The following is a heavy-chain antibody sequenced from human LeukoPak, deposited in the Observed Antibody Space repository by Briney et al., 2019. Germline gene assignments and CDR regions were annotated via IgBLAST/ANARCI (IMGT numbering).Heavy chain of an antibody. CDR1: GGSISSGSYY. CDR3: ARLHYDFWSGYDY. V-gene: IGHV4-61*02. J-gene: IGHJ4*02. D-gene: IGHD3-3*01. CDR2: IYTSGST. Sequence: PSETLSLTCTVSGGSISSGSYYWSWIRQPAGKGLEWIGRIYTSGSTNYNPSLKSRVTISVDTSKNQFSLKLSSVTAADTAVYYCARLHYDFWSGYDYWGQGTLVTVSS.